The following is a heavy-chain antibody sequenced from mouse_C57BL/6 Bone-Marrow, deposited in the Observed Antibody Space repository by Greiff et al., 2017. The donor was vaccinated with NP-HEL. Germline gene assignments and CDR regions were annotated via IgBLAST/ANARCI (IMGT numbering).Heavy chain of an antibody. J-gene: IGHJ2*01. D-gene: IGHD5-1*01. CDR2: IDPSDSYT. Sequence: QVQLKQPGAELVMPGASVKLSCKASGYTFTSYWMHWVKQRPGQGLEWIGEIDPSDSYTNYNQKFKGKSTLTVDKSSSTAYMQLSSLTSEDSAVYYCHLRAFDDWGKGTTLTVSS. CDR3: HLRAFDD. V-gene: IGHV1-69*01. CDR1: GYTFTSYW.